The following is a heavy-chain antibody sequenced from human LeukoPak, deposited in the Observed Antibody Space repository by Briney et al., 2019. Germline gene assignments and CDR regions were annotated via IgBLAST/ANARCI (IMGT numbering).Heavy chain of an antibody. CDR3: ARDPVVAATYDAFDI. CDR1: GFTFDDYA. V-gene: IGHV3-21*01. CDR2: ISSSSSYI. D-gene: IGHD2-15*01. Sequence: AGSLRLSCAASGFTFDDYAMHWVRQAPGKGLEWVSSISSSSSYIYYADSVKGRFTISRDNAKNSLYLQMNSLRAEDTAVYYCARDPVVAATYDAFDIWGQGTMVTVSS. J-gene: IGHJ3*02.